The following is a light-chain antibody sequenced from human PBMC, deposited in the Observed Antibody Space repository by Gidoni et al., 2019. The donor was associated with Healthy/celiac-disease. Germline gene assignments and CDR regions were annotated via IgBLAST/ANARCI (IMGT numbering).Light chain of an antibody. V-gene: IGKV3-20*01. Sequence: DIVLTQSPGTLSLSPGERATLSCRASQSVSSSYLAWYQQQPGQAPRLLIYGATSRATGSPDRFSGSGSGKYFTLTSSRLEPEDFAVYYCQQYGSSPWTFGQXTKVEIK. CDR1: QSVSSSY. CDR3: QQYGSSPWT. CDR2: GAT. J-gene: IGKJ1*01.